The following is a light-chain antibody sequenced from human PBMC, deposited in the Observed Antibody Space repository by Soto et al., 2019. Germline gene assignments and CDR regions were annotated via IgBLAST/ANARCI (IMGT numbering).Light chain of an antibody. CDR2: EVS. Sequence: LTQPASVSGSPGQSITISCTGTSSDVGGYNYVSWYQQHPGKAPKLMIYEVSNRPSGVSNRFSGSKSGNTASLTISGLQAEDEADYYCSSYTSSSTLVVFGGGTKVTVL. CDR3: SSYTSSSTLVV. V-gene: IGLV2-14*01. J-gene: IGLJ2*01. CDR1: SSDVGGYNY.